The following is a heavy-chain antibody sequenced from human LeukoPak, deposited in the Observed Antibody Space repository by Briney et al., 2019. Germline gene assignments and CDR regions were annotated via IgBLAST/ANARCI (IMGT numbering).Heavy chain of an antibody. CDR2: TYYRSKWYN. Sequence: SQTLPLTCAISGDSVSSNSAAWNWIRQSPSRGLEWLGRTYYRSKWYNDYAVSVESRITINPDTSKNQFSLHLNSVTPDDTAVYYCARDIARADAFDIWGQGTMVTVSS. V-gene: IGHV6-1*01. D-gene: IGHD6-13*01. CDR1: GDSVSSNSAA. J-gene: IGHJ3*02. CDR3: ARDIARADAFDI.